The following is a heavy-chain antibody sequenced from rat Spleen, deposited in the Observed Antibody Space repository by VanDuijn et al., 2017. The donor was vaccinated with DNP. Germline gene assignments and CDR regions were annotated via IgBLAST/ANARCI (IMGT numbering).Heavy chain of an antibody. J-gene: IGHJ2*01. CDR1: GFTFSDYG. CDR3: VRPDYYVGSYPQY. D-gene: IGHD1-12*02. Sequence: EVQLVESGGDLVQPGRSLKLSCAASGFTFSDYGMAWVRQAPKQGLEWVATISSGGDRTYDRVSVEGRFTISRDNAKSTLYLQMYRLRSEDMATYEGVRPDYYVGSYPQYWGQGVMVTVSS. V-gene: IGHV5-7*01. CDR2: ISSGGDRT.